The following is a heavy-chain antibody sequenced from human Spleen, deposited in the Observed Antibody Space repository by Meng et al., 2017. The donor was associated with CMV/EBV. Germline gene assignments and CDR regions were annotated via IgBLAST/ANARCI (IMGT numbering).Heavy chain of an antibody. CDR2: ISSGSTYI. CDR3: AGAFRGGYYTNDY. Sequence: CAASGFTFSNYPINGVRKAPGKGLEWVSSISSGSTYIYYADSVKGRFTISRDNAKNSLYIQMNSLRAEDTAVYYCAGAFRGGYYTNDYWGQGTLVTVSS. D-gene: IGHD3-3*01. V-gene: IGHV3-21*01. J-gene: IGHJ4*02. CDR1: GFTFSNYP.